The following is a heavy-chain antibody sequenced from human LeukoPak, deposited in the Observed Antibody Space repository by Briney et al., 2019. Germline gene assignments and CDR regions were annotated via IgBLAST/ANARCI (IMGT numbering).Heavy chain of an antibody. CDR3: ATLVSPRYYFDY. D-gene: IGHD5/OR15-5a*01. J-gene: IGHJ4*02. V-gene: IGHV4-59*08. CDR1: GGSISSYY. CDR2: IYYSGST. Sequence: SETLSLTCTVSGGSISSYYWSWIRQPPGKGLEWIGYIYYSGSTNYNPSLKSRVTISVDTSKNQFSLRLTSVTAADTAVYFCATLVSPRYYFDYWGQGTLVTVSS.